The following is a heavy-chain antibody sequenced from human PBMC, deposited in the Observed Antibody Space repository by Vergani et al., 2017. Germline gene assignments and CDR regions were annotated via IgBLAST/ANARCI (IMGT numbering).Heavy chain of an antibody. CDR1: GGTFSSYA. V-gene: IGHV1-69*12. D-gene: IGHD1-26*01. Sequence: QVQLVQSGAEVKKPGASVKVSCKASGGTFSSYAISWVRQAPGQGLEWMGGIIPIFGTANYAQKFQGRVTITADESTSTAYKELSSLRSEDTAVYYCARDRGIVGANGENWFDPWGQGTLVTVSS. CDR2: IIPIFGTA. CDR3: ARDRGIVGANGENWFDP. J-gene: IGHJ5*02.